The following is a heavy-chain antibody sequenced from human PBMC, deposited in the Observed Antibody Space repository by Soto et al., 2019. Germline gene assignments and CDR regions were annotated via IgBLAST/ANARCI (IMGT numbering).Heavy chain of an antibody. CDR3: AAEYYDILTGYHHDAFDI. J-gene: IGHJ3*02. Sequence: ASVKVSCKASGYTFTSYYMHWVRQAPGQGLEWMGIINPSGGSTSYAQKFQERVTITRDMSTSTAYMELSSLRSEDTAVYYCAAEYYDILTGYHHDAFDIWG. CDR1: GYTFTSYY. D-gene: IGHD3-9*01. CDR2: INPSGGST. V-gene: IGHV1-46*01.